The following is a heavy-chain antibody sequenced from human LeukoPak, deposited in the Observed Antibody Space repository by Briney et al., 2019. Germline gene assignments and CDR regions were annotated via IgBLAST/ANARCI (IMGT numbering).Heavy chain of an antibody. CDR2: MNPNSGNT. D-gene: IGHD3-10*01. Sequence: ASVKVSFKASGYTFTSYDINWVRQATGQGLEWMGWMNPNSGNTGYAQKFQGRVTITRNTSISTAYMELSSLRSEDTAVYYCARGSFYYGSGTYAFDIWGQGTMVTVSS. CDR1: GYTFTSYD. CDR3: ARGSFYYGSGTYAFDI. V-gene: IGHV1-8*03. J-gene: IGHJ3*02.